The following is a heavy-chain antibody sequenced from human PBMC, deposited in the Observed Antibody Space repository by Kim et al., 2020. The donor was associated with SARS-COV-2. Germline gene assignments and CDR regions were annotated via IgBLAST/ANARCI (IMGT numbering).Heavy chain of an antibody. V-gene: IGHV3-23*01. CDR2: ISGSGGST. D-gene: IGHD6-19*01. Sequence: GGSLRLSCAASGFTFSSYAMSWVRQAPGKGLEWVSAISGSGGSTYYADSVKGRFTISRDNSKNTLYLQMNSLRAEDTAVYYCAKDKRGRIAVAGTFDYWGQGTLVTVSS. CDR3: AKDKRGRIAVAGTFDY. CDR1: GFTFSSYA. J-gene: IGHJ4*02.